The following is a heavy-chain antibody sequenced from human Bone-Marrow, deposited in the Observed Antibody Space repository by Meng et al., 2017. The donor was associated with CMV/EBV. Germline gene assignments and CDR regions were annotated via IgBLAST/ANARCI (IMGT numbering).Heavy chain of an antibody. CDR3: ARGRRWLQLGTGYYFDY. CDR2: IIPIFGTA. V-gene: IGHV1-69*05. CDR1: GGTFSSYA. Sequence: SVKVSCKASGGTFSSYAISWVRQAPGQGLEWMGGIIPIFGTANYAQKFQGRVTITTDESTSTAYMELSSLRSEDTAVYYCARGRRWLQLGTGYYFDYWGQGTLVTVSS. D-gene: IGHD5-24*01. J-gene: IGHJ4*02.